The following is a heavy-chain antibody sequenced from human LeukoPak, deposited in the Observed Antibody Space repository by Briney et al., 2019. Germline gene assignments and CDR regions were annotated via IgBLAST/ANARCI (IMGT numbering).Heavy chain of an antibody. CDR2: ISSSSSYI. J-gene: IGHJ5*02. CDR1: GFTFSSYS. D-gene: IGHD2-2*01. CDR3: ARGLPAAFDP. V-gene: IGHV3-21*01. Sequence: GGSLRLSCAASGFTFSSYSMNWVRQAPGKGLEWVSSISSSSSYIYYADSVKGRFTISRDNAKNSLYLQMNSLRAEVTAVYYCARGLPAAFDPWGQGTLVTVSS.